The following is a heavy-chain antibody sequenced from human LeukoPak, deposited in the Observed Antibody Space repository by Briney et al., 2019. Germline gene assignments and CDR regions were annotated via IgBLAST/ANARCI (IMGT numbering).Heavy chain of an antibody. CDR1: GGTFSSYG. D-gene: IGHD2-2*01. J-gene: IGHJ3*02. V-gene: IGHV1-69*04. Sequence: EASVKVSCKASGGTFSSYGIIWVRQAPGQGLEWMGRIIPILTTTNYAQKFLGRVTMTADKSTTTVYLELSSLRSEDTAIYYCARGTKRGRTPAGTGDLFDIWGQGTMVTVSS. CDR2: IIPILTTT. CDR3: ARGTKRGRTPAGTGDLFDI.